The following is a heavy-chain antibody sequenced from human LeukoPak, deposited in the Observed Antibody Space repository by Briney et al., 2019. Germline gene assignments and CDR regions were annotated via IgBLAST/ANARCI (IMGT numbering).Heavy chain of an antibody. CDR3: ARDLEGYYDSSGYYDY. CDR2: INPSGGST. V-gene: IGHV1-46*01. J-gene: IGHJ4*02. D-gene: IGHD3-22*01. CDR1: GYTFTSYY. Sequence: ALVKVSCKASGYTFTSYYMHWVRQAPGQGLEWMGIINPSGGSTSYAQKFQGRVTMTRDTSTSTVYMELSSLRSEDTAVYYCARDLEGYYDSSGYYDYWGQGTLVTVSS.